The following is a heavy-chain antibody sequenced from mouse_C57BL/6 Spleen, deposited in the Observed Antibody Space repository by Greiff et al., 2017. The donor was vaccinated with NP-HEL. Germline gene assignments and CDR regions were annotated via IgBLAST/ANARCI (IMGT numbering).Heavy chain of an antibody. CDR3: ARRDDGYTGGFAY. D-gene: IGHD2-3*01. CDR1: GYTFTSYW. CDR2: IDPSDSYT. Sequence: QVQLQQSGAELVKPGASVKLSCKASGYTFTSYWMQWVKQRPGQGLEWIGEIDPSDSYTNYNQKFKGKATLTVDTSSSTAYMQLSSLTSEDSAVYYCARRDDGYTGGFAYWGQGTLVTVSA. V-gene: IGHV1-50*01. J-gene: IGHJ3*01.